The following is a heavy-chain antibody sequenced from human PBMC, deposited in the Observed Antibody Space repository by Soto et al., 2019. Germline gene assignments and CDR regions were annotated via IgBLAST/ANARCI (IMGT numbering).Heavy chain of an antibody. Sequence: QVQLVQSGAEVKKPGSSVKVSCKASGDTFSSYAISWVRQAPGQGLEWMGGIIPIFGTANYAQKFQGRVTITADESTSTAYMELSSLRSEDTAVYYCARVYGSGAYYGMDVWGQGTTVTVSS. V-gene: IGHV1-69*12. CDR2: IIPIFGTA. D-gene: IGHD3-10*01. J-gene: IGHJ6*02. CDR3: ARVYGSGAYYGMDV. CDR1: GDTFSSYA.